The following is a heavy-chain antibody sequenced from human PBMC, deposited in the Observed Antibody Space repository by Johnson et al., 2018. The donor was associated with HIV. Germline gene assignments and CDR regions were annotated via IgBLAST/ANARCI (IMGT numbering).Heavy chain of an antibody. V-gene: IGHV3-11*04. CDR2: ISSSGSTI. CDR1: GLTFSDYD. Sequence: VQLVESGGGLVKPGGSLRLSCAASGLTFSDYDMSWIRQAPGKGLEWVSYISSSGSTIYYADSVEGRFTISRDNAKNSLYLQMNSLRAEDTAVYYCAKTPGKNWYYSEGTDAFDIWGQGTMVTVSS. J-gene: IGHJ3*02. D-gene: IGHD3-22*01. CDR3: AKTPGKNWYYSEGTDAFDI.